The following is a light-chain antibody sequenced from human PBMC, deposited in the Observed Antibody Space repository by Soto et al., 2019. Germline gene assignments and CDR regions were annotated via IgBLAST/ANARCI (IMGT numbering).Light chain of an antibody. J-gene: IGLJ1*01. CDR2: SNN. CDR1: SSNIGSNT. V-gene: IGLV1-44*01. CDR3: ASWYYSPNGYV. Sequence: QSVLTQPPSASGTPGQRVTISCSGSSSNIGSNTVNWYQQLPGTAPKLLIYSNNQRPSGVPDRFSGSKSGTSASLAISGLYFEDASDYYCASWYYSPNGYVFGTGTKLPVL.